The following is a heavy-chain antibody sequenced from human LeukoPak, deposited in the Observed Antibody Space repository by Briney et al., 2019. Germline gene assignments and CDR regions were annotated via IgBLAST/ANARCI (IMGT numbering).Heavy chain of an antibody. CDR3: ARFVSANYYFDF. J-gene: IGHJ4*02. Sequence: GESLKISCTVPGYTVSNYWFGWVRQMPGKGREWMGIIYPGDSDTRYRPSFQGQVTISADKSISTAYLQWSSLKASDTAFYYCARFVSANYYFDFWGQGTLVTVSS. CDR1: GYTVSNYW. V-gene: IGHV5-51*01. D-gene: IGHD5/OR15-5a*01. CDR2: IYPGDSDT.